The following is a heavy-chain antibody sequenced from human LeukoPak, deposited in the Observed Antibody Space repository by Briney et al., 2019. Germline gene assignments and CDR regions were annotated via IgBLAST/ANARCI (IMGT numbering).Heavy chain of an antibody. V-gene: IGHV4-39*01. CDR3: ARRTRIAALGTLYFDY. CDR1: GGTISSYY. J-gene: IGHJ4*02. CDR2: IYYSGST. Sequence: PSETLSLTCTVSGGTISSYYWNWIRQPPGKGLEWIGTIYYSGSTYYNPSLKSRVTISVDTSKNQFSLRLSSVTAADTAVYYCARRTRIAALGTLYFDYWGQGTLVTVSS. D-gene: IGHD6-13*01.